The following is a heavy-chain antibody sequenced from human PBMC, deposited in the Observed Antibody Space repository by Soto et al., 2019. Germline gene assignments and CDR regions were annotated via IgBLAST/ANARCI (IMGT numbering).Heavy chain of an antibody. V-gene: IGHV3-48*02. J-gene: IGHJ6*02. CDR1: GFTFSSYS. CDR2: ISSSSTI. D-gene: IGHD3-3*01. Sequence: LRLSCAASGFTFSSYSMNWVRQAPGKGLEWVSYISSSSTIYYADSVKGRSTISRDNAKNSLYLQMNSLRDEDTAVYYCATFLEYYYYYYAMDVWGQGTTVTVSS. CDR3: ATFLEYYYYYYAMDV.